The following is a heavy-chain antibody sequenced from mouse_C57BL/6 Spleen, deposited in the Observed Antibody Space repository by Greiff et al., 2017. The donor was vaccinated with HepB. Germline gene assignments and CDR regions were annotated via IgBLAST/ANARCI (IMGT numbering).Heavy chain of an antibody. CDR2: IWGVGST. CDR3: ASANEYAWFAY. D-gene: IGHD5-1*01. J-gene: IGHJ3*01. Sequence: VQGVESGPGLVAPSQSLSITCTVSGFSLTSYGVDWVRQSPGKGLEWLGVIWGVGSTNYNSALKSRLSISKDNSKSQVFLKMNSLQTDDTAMYYCASANEYAWFAYWGQGTLVTVSA. CDR1: GFSLTSYG. V-gene: IGHV2-6*01.